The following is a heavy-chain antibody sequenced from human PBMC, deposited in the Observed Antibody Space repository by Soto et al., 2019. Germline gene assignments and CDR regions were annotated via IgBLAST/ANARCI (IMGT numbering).Heavy chain of an antibody. D-gene: IGHD4-17*01. V-gene: IGHV3-21*01. CDR1: GFTFSSYS. CDR2: ISSSSSYI. CDR3: ARNRRLPRDAFDI. J-gene: IGHJ3*02. Sequence: GGSLRLSCAASGFTFSSYSMNWVRQAPGKGLEWVSSISSSSSYIYYADSVKGRFTISRDNAKNSLYLQMNSLRAEDTAVYYCARNRRLPRDAFDIWGQGTMVTVSS.